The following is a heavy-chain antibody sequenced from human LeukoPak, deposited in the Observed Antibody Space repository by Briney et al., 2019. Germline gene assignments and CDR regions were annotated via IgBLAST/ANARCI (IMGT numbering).Heavy chain of an antibody. J-gene: IGHJ4*02. V-gene: IGHV1-8*03. CDR2: MIPNSGNT. CDR3: ARGPFWDYDSSGTLPLDY. Sequence: ASVKVSCKASGYTFTSYDINWVRQATGQGLEWMGWMIPNSGNTGYAQKFQGRVTITRNTSISTAYMELSSLRSEDTAVYYCARGPFWDYDSSGTLPLDYWGQGTLVTVSS. CDR1: GYTFTSYD. D-gene: IGHD3-22*01.